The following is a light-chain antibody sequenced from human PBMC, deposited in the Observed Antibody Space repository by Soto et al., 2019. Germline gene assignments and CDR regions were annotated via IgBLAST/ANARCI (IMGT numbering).Light chain of an antibody. V-gene: IGLV2-8*01. J-gene: IGLJ3*02. CDR3: SSFASSNTWV. Sequence: QSALTQPPSASGSPGQSVTISCTGTSSDVGAYNYVSWYQQHAGKAPKLVIYEVTKRPSGVPDRCSGSKSANTASLTVSGVQAEDEADYYFSSFASSNTWVFGRGTKLTVL. CDR2: EVT. CDR1: SSDVGAYNY.